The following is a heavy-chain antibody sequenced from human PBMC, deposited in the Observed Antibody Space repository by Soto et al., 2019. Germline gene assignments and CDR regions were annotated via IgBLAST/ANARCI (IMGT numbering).Heavy chain of an antibody. CDR1: GFTFSSYA. CDR2: ISGSGGST. V-gene: IGHV3-23*01. D-gene: IGHD7-27*01. Sequence: GGSLRLSCAASGFTFSSYAMSWVRQAPGKGLEWVSAISGSGGSTYYADSVKGRLTISRDNSKNTLYLQINSLRAEDTAIYYCANTQFQLGISWDAFDIWGQGTMVTVSS. J-gene: IGHJ3*02. CDR3: ANTQFQLGISWDAFDI.